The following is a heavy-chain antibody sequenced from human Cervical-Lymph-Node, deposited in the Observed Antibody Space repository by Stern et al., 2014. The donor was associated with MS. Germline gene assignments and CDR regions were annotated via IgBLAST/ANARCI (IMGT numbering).Heavy chain of an antibody. CDR1: GFSLNNPTMG. CDR2: TFLNDEK. V-gene: IGHV2-26*01. D-gene: IGHD3-10*01. Sequence: QVTLKESGPVLVKPTETLTLTCTVSGFSLNNPTMGVSWIRQPPGKALEGLAHTFLNDEKSYSTSLKSRLTISKDISKSQVVLTMSNMDPVDTATYSCARTSYYSDSGTWVGWFDPWGQGTLVTVSS. CDR3: ARTSYYSDSGTWVGWFDP. J-gene: IGHJ5*02.